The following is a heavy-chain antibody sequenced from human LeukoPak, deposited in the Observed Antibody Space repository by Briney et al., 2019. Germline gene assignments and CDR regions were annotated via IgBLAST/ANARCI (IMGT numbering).Heavy chain of an antibody. CDR2: INPNSGDT. V-gene: IGHV1-2*02. J-gene: IGHJ4*02. CDR1: EYIFTGYY. CDR3: ARVRYRLAETYIDY. Sequence: ASVKVSCKASEYIFTGYYMHWVRQDPGQGLEWMGWINPNSGDTNYAQKFQGRVTMTRDTSISTAYMELSRLRSDDTAVYYCARVRYRLAETYIDYWGQGTLVTVSS. D-gene: IGHD3-16*01.